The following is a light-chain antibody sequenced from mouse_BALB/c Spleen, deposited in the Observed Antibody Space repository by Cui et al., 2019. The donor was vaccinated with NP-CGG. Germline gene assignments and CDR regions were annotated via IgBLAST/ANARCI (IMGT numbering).Light chain of an antibody. CDR2: GTN. Sequence: QAVVTQESALTTSPGETVTLTCRPSTGAVTTSNYANWVQEKPDHLFTGLIGGTNNRAPGVPARFSGSLIGDKAALTITGAQTEDEAIYFCALWYSNQWVFGGGTKLTVL. V-gene: IGLV1*01. CDR3: ALWYSNQWV. J-gene: IGLJ1*01. CDR1: TGAVTTSNY.